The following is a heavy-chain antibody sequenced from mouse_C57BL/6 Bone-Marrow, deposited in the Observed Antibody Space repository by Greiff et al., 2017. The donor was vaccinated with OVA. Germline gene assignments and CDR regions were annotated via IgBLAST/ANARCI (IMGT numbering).Heavy chain of an antibody. Sequence: VQLKESGAELVRPGASVKLSCTASGFTIKDDYMHWVKQRPEQGLEWIGWIDPENGDTEYASKFQGKATITADTSSNTAYLQLSSLTSEDTAVYYCTTGYGSSYEDFDYWGQGTTLTVSS. CDR2: IDPENGDT. CDR1: GFTIKDDY. V-gene: IGHV14-4*01. CDR3: TTGYGSSYEDFDY. J-gene: IGHJ2*01. D-gene: IGHD1-1*01.